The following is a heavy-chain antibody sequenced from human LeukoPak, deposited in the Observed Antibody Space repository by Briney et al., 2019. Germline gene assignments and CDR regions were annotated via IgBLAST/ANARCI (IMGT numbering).Heavy chain of an antibody. D-gene: IGHD1-26*01. Sequence: GGSLRLACAASGFTFSSYGMHWVRQAPGKGLEWVAVIWYDGSNKYYADSVKGRFTISRDNSKNTLYLQMNSLRAEDTAVYYCARESSGSYYDYWGQGTLVTVSS. J-gene: IGHJ4*02. CDR2: IWYDGSNK. CDR3: ARESSGSYYDY. CDR1: GFTFSSYG. V-gene: IGHV3-33*01.